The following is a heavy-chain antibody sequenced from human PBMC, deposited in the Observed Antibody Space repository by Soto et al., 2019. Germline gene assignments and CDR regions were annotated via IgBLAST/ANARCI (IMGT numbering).Heavy chain of an antibody. CDR3: ARGRGMVVVVAATRRHYYMDV. Sequence: PSETLSLTCAVYGGSFSGYYWSWIRQPPGKGLEWIGEINHSGSTNYNPSLKSRVTISVDTSKNQFSLKLSSVTAADTAVYYCARGRGMVVVVAATRRHYYMDVWGKGTTVTVSS. CDR2: INHSGST. D-gene: IGHD2-15*01. J-gene: IGHJ6*03. CDR1: GGSFSGYY. V-gene: IGHV4-34*01.